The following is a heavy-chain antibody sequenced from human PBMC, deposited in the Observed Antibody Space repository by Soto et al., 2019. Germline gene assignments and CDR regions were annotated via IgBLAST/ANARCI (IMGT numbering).Heavy chain of an antibody. CDR1: GYTFSNYG. CDR2: INPNSGGT. CDR3: ARDHREGTDIGDI. V-gene: IGHV1-2*02. J-gene: IGHJ3*02. Sequence: ASVKVSCKTSGYTFSNYGITWVRQAPGQGLEWMGWINPNSGGTNYAQKFQGRVTMTRDTSISTAYMELSRLRSDDTAVYYCARDHREGTDIGDIWGQGTMVTVSS. D-gene: IGHD1-7*01.